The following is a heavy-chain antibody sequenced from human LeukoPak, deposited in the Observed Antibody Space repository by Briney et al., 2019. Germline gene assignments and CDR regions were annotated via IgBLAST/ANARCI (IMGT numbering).Heavy chain of an antibody. V-gene: IGHV3-7*04. CDR1: GFTFTTYW. CDR3: SGGSGWTSEF. Sequence: GGSLTLSCAASGFTFTTYWMNWIRQAPGKGLEWMATIKEDGSETYYVDFVKGRFTISRGNAKNSLQLQMNSLRAADTAVYYCSGGSGWTSEFWGQGTLVTVSS. J-gene: IGHJ1*01. D-gene: IGHD6-19*01. CDR2: IKEDGSET.